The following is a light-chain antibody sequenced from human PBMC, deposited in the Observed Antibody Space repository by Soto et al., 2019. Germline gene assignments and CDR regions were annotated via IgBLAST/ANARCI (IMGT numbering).Light chain of an antibody. CDR2: DAS. CDR1: QSVSNY. Sequence: EIVLTQSPATLSLSTGKRATLSCRASQSVSNYLAWYQQKPGQAPRLLMYDASNRATGIPARFSGSGSGTDFTLTINSLEPEDFAVYYCQQRSNWPLTFGGGTKVDI. V-gene: IGKV3-11*01. CDR3: QQRSNWPLT. J-gene: IGKJ4*01.